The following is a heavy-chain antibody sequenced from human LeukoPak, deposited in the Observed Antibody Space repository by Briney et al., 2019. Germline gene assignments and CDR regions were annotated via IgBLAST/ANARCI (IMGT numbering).Heavy chain of an antibody. CDR1: GYTFTGYY. J-gene: IGHJ4*02. CDR2: INPNSGGT. D-gene: IGHD5-18*01. V-gene: IGHV1-2*06. Sequence: ASVKVSCKASGYTFTGYYMHWVRQAPGQGLEWMGRINPNSGGTNYAQKFQGRVTITRDTSISTAYMELSRLRSDDTAVYYCARIGGSGYTYGTFDYWGQGTLVTVSS. CDR3: ARIGGSGYTYGTFDY.